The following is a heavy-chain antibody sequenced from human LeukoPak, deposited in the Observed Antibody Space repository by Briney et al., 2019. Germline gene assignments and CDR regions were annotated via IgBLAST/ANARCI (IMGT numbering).Heavy chain of an antibody. D-gene: IGHD3-10*01. CDR2: IYYSGNT. CDR3: AGDTYGNDY. V-gene: IGHV4-59*01. J-gene: IGHJ4*02. Sequence: SETLSLTCSVSGASMNTYYWTWIRQPPGKGLEWIGYIYYSGNTNYNPSLKSRVTISVDTSKRQFSLKLSSVTAADTAVYYCAGDTYGNDYWGQGTLVTVSS. CDR1: GASMNTYY.